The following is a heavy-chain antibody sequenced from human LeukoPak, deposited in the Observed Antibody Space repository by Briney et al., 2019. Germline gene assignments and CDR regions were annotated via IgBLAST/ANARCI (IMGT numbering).Heavy chain of an antibody. Sequence: ASVKVSCKASGYTFTSYGISGVRQAPGHGLEWRGWISAYNGNTNYAQKLQGRVTMTTDTSTSTAYMELRSLRSDDTAVYYCARDGIAVAGDYYYYGMDVWGKGTTVTVSS. J-gene: IGHJ6*04. V-gene: IGHV1-18*04. D-gene: IGHD6-19*01. CDR2: ISAYNGNT. CDR1: GYTFTSYG. CDR3: ARDGIAVAGDYYYYGMDV.